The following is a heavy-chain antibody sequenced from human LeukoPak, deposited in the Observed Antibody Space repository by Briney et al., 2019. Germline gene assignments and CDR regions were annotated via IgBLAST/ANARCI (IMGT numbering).Heavy chain of an antibody. CDR3: ARIQRDDSSGYYPGVDY. Sequence: KPSETLSLTCAVYGGSFSGYYWSWIRQPPVKGLEWIGEINHSGSTNYNPSLKSRVTISVDTSKNQFSLKLSSVTAADTAVYYCARIQRDDSSGYYPGVDYWGQGTLVTVSS. J-gene: IGHJ4*02. CDR2: INHSGST. V-gene: IGHV4-34*01. D-gene: IGHD3-22*01. CDR1: GGSFSGYY.